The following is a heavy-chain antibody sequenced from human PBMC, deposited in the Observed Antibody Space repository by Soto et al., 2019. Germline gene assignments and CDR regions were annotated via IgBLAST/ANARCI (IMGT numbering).Heavy chain of an antibody. J-gene: IGHJ6*03. CDR2: IDWDDDK. V-gene: IGHV2-70*11. CDR1: GFSLSTSGMC. CDR3: ARIRVVAAAGTSAKYYYYYMDV. Sequence: SGPTLVNPTQTLTLTCTFSGFSLSTSGMCVSWIRQPPGKALEWLARIDWDDDKYYSTSLKTRLTISKDTSKNQVVLTMTNMDPVDTATYYCARIRVVAAAGTSAKYYYYYMDVWGKGTTVTVSS. D-gene: IGHD6-13*01.